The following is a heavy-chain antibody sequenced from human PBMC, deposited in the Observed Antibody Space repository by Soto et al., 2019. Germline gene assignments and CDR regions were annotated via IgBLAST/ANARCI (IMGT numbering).Heavy chain of an antibody. Sequence: LSLTCTVSGDSISSSNSHWGWTRQPPGKGLEYIGSVYYGGAIFYSGNIYYNPSLKSRVTISVDTSKNQFSLKLSSVTAADTAVFYCARHYSSGSRNWFDPWGQGTLVTVSS. CDR2: VYYGGAIFYSGNI. CDR3: ARHYSSGSRNWFDP. D-gene: IGHD6-19*01. CDR1: GDSISSSNSH. J-gene: IGHJ5*02. V-gene: IGHV4-39*01.